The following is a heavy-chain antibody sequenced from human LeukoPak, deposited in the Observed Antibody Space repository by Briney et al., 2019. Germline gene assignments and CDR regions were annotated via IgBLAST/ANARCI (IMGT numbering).Heavy chain of an antibody. V-gene: IGHV3-23*01. CDR2: ISGGGGST. Sequence: GSLRLSCAASGFTFSSDAMSWVRQAPGKGLEWVSAISGGGGSTNYADSVKGRFTISRDNAKKSSYLQMSSLRAEDTAVYYCTREGITAAVDYWGQGTLVIVSS. CDR1: GFTFSSDA. D-gene: IGHD6-13*01. CDR3: TREGITAAVDY. J-gene: IGHJ4*02.